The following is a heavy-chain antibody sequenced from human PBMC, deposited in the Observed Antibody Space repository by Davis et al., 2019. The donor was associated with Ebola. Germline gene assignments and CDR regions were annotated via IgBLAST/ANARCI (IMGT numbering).Heavy chain of an antibody. CDR1: GGSISSYY. D-gene: IGHD3-10*01. Sequence: SETLSLTCTVSGGSISSYYWSWIRQPPGKGLEWIGYIYYSGRTNYNPSLKSRLTISVDTSKNQFSLKLSSVTAADTAVYYWASSPMVWGKPLSYGMDVWGQGTTVTVSS. V-gene: IGHV4-59*08. J-gene: IGHJ6*02. CDR2: IYYSGRT. CDR3: ASSPMVWGKPLSYGMDV.